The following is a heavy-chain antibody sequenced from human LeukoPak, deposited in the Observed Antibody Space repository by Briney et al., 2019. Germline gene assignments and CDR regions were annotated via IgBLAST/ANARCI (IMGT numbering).Heavy chain of an antibody. CDR1: ASTFSRSY. V-gene: IGHV3-21*01. J-gene: IGHJ4*02. Sequence: GGSLRLSCAASASTFSRSYMGWVRQAPGKGLEWVSSISSSSSYIYYADSVKGRFTISRDNAKNSLYLQMNSLRAEDTAVYYCARDITPTINTGFDYWGQGTLVTVSS. CDR2: ISSSSSYI. CDR3: ARDITPTINTGFDY. D-gene: IGHD1-14*01.